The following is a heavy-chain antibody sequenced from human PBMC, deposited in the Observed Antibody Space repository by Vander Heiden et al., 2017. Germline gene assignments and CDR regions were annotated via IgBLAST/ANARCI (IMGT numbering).Heavy chain of an antibody. Sequence: QVQLVQSGAEVKKPGASVKVSCKASGYTFTSYDINWVRQATGQGLERMGWMNPKSGNTFYAQKFQGRVTMTRNTSLITAHMEMRSLRSEDTAVYCCAISQGSAFHYWCQGTMVTVSS. J-gene: IGHJ4*02. CDR1: GYTFTSYD. D-gene: IGHD2-21*01. V-gene: IGHV1-8*01. CDR2: MNPKSGNT. CDR3: AISQGSAFHY.